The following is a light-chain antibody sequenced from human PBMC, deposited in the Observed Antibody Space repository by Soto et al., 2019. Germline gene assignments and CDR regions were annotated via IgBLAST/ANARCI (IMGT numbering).Light chain of an antibody. Sequence: QSVLTQPASVSWSPRQSITISCTGASSDVGGYTYVSWYQQHPGKAPKLMIYEVNNRPSGVSNRFSGSKSGNTASLTISGLQAEDEADYYCSSYTSSSTLYVFGTGTKVTVL. CDR2: EVN. V-gene: IGLV2-14*01. J-gene: IGLJ1*01. CDR1: SSDVGGYTY. CDR3: SSYTSSSTLYV.